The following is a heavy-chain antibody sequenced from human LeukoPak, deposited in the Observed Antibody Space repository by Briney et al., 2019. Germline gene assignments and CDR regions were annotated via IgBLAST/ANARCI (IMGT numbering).Heavy chain of an antibody. D-gene: IGHD6-19*01. CDR1: GVTFSCYA. CDR3: AKGGWASPFDP. J-gene: IGHJ5*02. CDR2: VSGSGAAK. V-gene: IGHV3-23*01. Sequence: PGGSLRLSCAASGVTFSCYALSWVRQAPGKGLEWVSSVSGSGAAKYYADSVKGRFTISGDNSKNTLYLQMNSLGAEDTAVYYCAKGGWASPFDPWGQGTLVTVSS.